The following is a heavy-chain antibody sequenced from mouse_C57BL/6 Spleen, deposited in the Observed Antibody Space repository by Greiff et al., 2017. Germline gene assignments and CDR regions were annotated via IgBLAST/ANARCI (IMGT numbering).Heavy chain of an antibody. Sequence: QVQLQQPGAELVRPGSSVKLSCKASGYTFTSYWMDWVKQRPGQGLEWIGNIYPSDSETHYNQKFKDKATLTVDKSSSTAYMQLSSLTSEDSAVYYCARTGLDDYDSYYFDYWGQGTTLTVSS. CDR1: GYTFTSYW. CDR3: ARTGLDDYDSYYFDY. V-gene: IGHV1-61*01. CDR2: IYPSDSET. J-gene: IGHJ2*01. D-gene: IGHD2-4*01.